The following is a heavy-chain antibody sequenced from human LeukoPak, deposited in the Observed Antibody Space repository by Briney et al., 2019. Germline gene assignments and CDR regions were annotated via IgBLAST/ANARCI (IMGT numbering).Heavy chain of an antibody. D-gene: IGHD2-2*01. Sequence: SETLSLTCSVSGGSINSGNYYWGWIRQPPGKGLEWIGEINHSGSTNYNPSLKSRVTISVDTSKNQFSLKLSSVTAADTAVYYCASLYCSSTSCANWFDPWGQGTLVTVSS. CDR3: ASLYCSSTSCANWFDP. J-gene: IGHJ5*02. CDR2: INHSGST. CDR1: GGSINSGNYY. V-gene: IGHV4-39*07.